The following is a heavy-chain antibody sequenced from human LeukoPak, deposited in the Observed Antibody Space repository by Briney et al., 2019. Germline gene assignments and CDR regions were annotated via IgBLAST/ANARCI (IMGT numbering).Heavy chain of an antibody. V-gene: IGHV1-2*02. D-gene: IGHD6-6*01. CDR1: GYTITGYY. CDR2: INPNSGGT. Sequence: ASVRVTSKASGYTITGYYRHWMRQAPGQGLEWMGWINPNSGGTNYAQKFQGRVTMTGDTSISTAYMELSRLRSDDTAVYYCARKYSSWGYFDYWGQGTLVTVSS. J-gene: IGHJ4*02. CDR3: ARKYSSWGYFDY.